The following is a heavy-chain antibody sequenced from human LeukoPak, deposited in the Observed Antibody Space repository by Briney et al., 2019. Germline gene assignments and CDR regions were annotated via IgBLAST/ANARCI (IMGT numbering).Heavy chain of an antibody. Sequence: GGSLRLSCAASGFTFSSYWMHWVRQAPGKGLVWVSRINSDGSSTNYADSVKGRFTISRDNAKNTLYVQMNSLRAEDTAVYYCAARGYCSGTSCLLEYWGQGTLVTVSS. CDR3: AARGYCSGTSCLLEY. CDR1: GFTFSSYW. V-gene: IGHV3-74*01. J-gene: IGHJ4*02. CDR2: INSDGSST. D-gene: IGHD2-2*01.